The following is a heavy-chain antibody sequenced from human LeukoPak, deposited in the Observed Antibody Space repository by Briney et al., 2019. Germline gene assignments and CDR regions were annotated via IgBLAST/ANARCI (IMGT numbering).Heavy chain of an antibody. D-gene: IGHD2-15*01. Sequence: GGSLRLSCAASGFTFSSYAMSWVRQAPGKGLEWVSAISGSGGSTYYADSVKGRFTISRDNSKNTLCLQMNSLRAEDTAVYYCAKVGCSGGSCSDGLDVWGKGTTVTVSS. CDR2: ISGSGGST. J-gene: IGHJ6*04. V-gene: IGHV3-23*01. CDR1: GFTFSSYA. CDR3: AKVGCSGGSCSDGLDV.